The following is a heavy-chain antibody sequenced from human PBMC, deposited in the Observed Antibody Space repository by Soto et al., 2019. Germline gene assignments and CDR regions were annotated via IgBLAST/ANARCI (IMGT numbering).Heavy chain of an antibody. D-gene: IGHD3-10*01. CDR2: ISHSGST. V-gene: IGHV4-31*03. CDR3: VRGVLS. J-gene: IGHJ1*01. CDR1: GGSVSSANYY. Sequence: SETLSLTCTVSGGSVSSANYYWGWIRQHPGTGLEWIGHISHSGSTYYNPSLKSRVSISVDTSKNQFSLKLSSVTAADTAVYFCVRGVLSWGQGTLVTVSS.